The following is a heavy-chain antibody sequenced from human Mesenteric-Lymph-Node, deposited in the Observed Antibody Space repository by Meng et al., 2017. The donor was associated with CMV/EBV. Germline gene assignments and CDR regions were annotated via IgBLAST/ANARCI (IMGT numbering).Heavy chain of an antibody. Sequence: SETLSLTCTVSGGSISSYYWSWIRQPPGKGLEWIGEINHSGSTNYNPSLKSRVTISVDTSKNQFSLKLSSVTAADTAVYYCARGASVSNPSPDYYYYYGMDVRGQGTTVTVSS. J-gene: IGHJ6*02. CDR1: GGSISSYY. V-gene: IGHV4-34*01. CDR2: INHSGST. CDR3: ARGASVSNPSPDYYYYYGMDV. D-gene: IGHD5/OR15-5a*01.